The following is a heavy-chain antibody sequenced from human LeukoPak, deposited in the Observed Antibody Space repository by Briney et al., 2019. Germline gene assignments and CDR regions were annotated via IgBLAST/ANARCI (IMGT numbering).Heavy chain of an antibody. D-gene: IGHD1-26*01. V-gene: IGHV1-46*01. CDR3: ARDATGSYYGLYYYYGMDV. CDR2: INPSGGST. Sequence: ASVKVSCKASGYTFTSYYMHWVRQAPGQGLEWMGIINPSGGSTSYAQKFQGRVTMTRDTSTSTVYMELSSLRSEDTAVYYCARDATGSYYGLYYYYGMDVWAKGPRSPSP. J-gene: IGHJ6*02. CDR1: GYTFTSYY.